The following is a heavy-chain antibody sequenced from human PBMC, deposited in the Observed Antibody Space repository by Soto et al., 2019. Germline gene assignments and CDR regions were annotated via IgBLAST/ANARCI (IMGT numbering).Heavy chain of an antibody. V-gene: IGHV3-21*01. Sequence: VGSLRLSCAASGFTFSSYSMNWVRQAPGKGLEWVSSISSSSSYIYYADSVKGRFTISRDNAKNSLYLQMNSLRAEDTAVYYCAAGSYGIDDAFDIWGQGTMVTVSS. CDR2: ISSSSSYI. J-gene: IGHJ3*02. CDR3: AAGSYGIDDAFDI. D-gene: IGHD1-26*01. CDR1: GFTFSSYS.